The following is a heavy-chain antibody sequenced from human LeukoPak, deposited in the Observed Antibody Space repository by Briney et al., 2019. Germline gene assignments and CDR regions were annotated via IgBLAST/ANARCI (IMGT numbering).Heavy chain of an antibody. V-gene: IGHV1-69*06. CDR2: IIPIFGTA. J-gene: IGHJ4*02. D-gene: IGHD3-16*02. CDR3: ASGDYDYVWGSYRDVDY. Sequence: ASVKVSCKASGGTFSSYAISWVRQAPGQGLEWMGGIIPIFGTANYAQKFQGRVTITADKSTSTAYMELSSPRSEDTAVYYCASGDYDYVWGSYRDVDYWGQGTLVTVSS. CDR1: GGTFSSYA.